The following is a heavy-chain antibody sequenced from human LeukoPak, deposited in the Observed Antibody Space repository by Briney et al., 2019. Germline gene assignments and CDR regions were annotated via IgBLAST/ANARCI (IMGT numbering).Heavy chain of an antibody. CDR2: IYYSGST. J-gene: IGHJ4*02. CDR1: GGSMNFYY. CDR3: ARRAGIGKAYFDY. V-gene: IGHV4-59*08. Sequence: PSETLSLTCTVSGGSMNFYYWSWIRQSPGKGLECIGYIYYSGSTYYNPSLKSRVTISVDTSKNQFSLNLNTVTAADTAVYYCARRAGIGKAYFDYWGQGTLVTVSS.